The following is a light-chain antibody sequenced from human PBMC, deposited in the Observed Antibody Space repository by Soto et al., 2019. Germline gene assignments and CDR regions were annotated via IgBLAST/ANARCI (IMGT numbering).Light chain of an antibody. J-gene: IGKJ1*01. CDR1: QSVSGN. CDR3: QQYNNWPL. Sequence: EILVTQSPATLSVSPGERATLSCRASQSVSGNLAWYQQKPGQAPRLLIYGASTRATGIPARFSGSGSGTEFTLTISSLQSEDFAVYYCQQYNNWPLFGQGTKVDI. V-gene: IGKV3-15*01. CDR2: GAS.